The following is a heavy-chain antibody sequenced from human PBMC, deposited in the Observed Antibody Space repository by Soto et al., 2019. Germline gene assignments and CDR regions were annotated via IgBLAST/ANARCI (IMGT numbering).Heavy chain of an antibody. D-gene: IGHD1-26*01. CDR2: IRGSGFKK. J-gene: IGHJ5*02. CDR3: AKNQGVELVPLATVDWFDP. Sequence: LNLPCAASGFFFENFGMSWGRQAQGKGVEWISSIRGSGFKKYYADSVKGRFTISRDNSKSTVYLELNKLSAEDTAVYHCAKNQGVELVPLATVDWFDPWGQGSVVNVST. CDR1: GFFFENFG. V-gene: IGHV3-23*01.